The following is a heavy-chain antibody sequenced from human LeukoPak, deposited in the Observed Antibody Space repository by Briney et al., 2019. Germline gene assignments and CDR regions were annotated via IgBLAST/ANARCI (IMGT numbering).Heavy chain of an antibody. J-gene: IGHJ4*02. V-gene: IGHV1-2*02. CDR1: GYTFTGYY. Sequence: ASVKVSCKASGYTFTGYYMHWVRQAPGQGLEWMGWIHPNSGGTNYAQKFQGRVTMTRDTSISTAYMELSRLRSDDTAVYYCARDYCSSSICRLDYWGQGTLVTVSS. CDR3: ARDYCSSSICRLDY. D-gene: IGHD2-2*01. CDR2: IHPNSGGT.